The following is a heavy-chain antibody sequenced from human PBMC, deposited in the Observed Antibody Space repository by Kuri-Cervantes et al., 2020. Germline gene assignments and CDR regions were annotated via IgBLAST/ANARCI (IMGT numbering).Heavy chain of an antibody. CDR1: GFTFSSYG. CDR3: AKDLMIVVEYYFDY. V-gene: IGHV3-30*02. Sequence: GESLKISCAASGFTFSSYGMHWVRQAPGKGLEWVAVIWYDGSNKYYADSVKGRFTISRDNSKSTLYLQMNSLRAEDTAVYYCAKDLMIVVEYYFDYWGQGTLVTVSS. J-gene: IGHJ4*02. CDR2: IWYDGSNK. D-gene: IGHD3-22*01.